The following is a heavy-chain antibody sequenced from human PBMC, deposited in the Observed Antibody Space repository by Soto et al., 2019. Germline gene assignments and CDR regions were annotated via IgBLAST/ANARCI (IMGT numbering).Heavy chain of an antibody. J-gene: IGHJ4*02. CDR2: MQPSTGRT. D-gene: IGHD3-10*01. Sequence: QVQLVQSGAEVREPGASVKVSCKASGYSFTSLDINWVRQTAGQGLEWMGWMQPSTGRTGYAQKFQGRVTMTRDTSITTAYMELTTLTSDDTAFYYCARGVSAGVHYWGQGTLVTVSS. CDR3: ARGVSAGVHY. V-gene: IGHV1-8*01. CDR1: GYSFTSLD.